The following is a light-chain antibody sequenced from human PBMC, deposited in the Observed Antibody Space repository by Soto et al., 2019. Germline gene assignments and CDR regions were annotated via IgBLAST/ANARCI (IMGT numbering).Light chain of an antibody. CDR2: DAS. CDR1: QSISSW. Sequence: DIQMTQSPSTLSASVGDRVTITCRASQSISSWLAWYQQKPGKAPKLLIYDASSLESGVPSRFSGSGSGTEFTLTISSLPPDDYATYYCQQYNSYWTFGQGTKVDIQ. J-gene: IGKJ1*01. V-gene: IGKV1-5*01. CDR3: QQYNSYWT.